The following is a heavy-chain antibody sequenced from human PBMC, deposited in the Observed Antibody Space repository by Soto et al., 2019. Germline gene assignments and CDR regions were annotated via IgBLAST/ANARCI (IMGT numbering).Heavy chain of an antibody. J-gene: IGHJ3*02. CDR1: GFTFSSYE. CDR2: ISSSGSTI. Sequence: GGSLRLSCAASGFTFSSYEMNWVRQAPGKGLEWVSYISSSGSTIYYADSVKGRFTISRDNAKNSLYLQMNSLRAEDTAVYYSARVGGYYYVAAFDIWGQGTMVTV. V-gene: IGHV3-48*03. D-gene: IGHD3-22*01. CDR3: ARVGGYYYVAAFDI.